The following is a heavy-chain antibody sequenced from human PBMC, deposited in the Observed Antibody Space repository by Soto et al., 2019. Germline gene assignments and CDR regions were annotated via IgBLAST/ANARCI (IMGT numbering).Heavy chain of an antibody. J-gene: IGHJ4*02. CDR2: INSDGSST. CDR1: GFTFSSYW. V-gene: IGHV3-74*01. Sequence: GGSLRLSCAASGFTFSSYWMHWVRQAPGKGLVWVSRINSDGSSTSYADSVKGRFTISRDNAKNTLYLQMNSLRAEDTAVYYCAMPSGYSSSWYSFDYWGQGTLVTVSS. CDR3: AMPSGYSSSWYSFDY. D-gene: IGHD6-13*01.